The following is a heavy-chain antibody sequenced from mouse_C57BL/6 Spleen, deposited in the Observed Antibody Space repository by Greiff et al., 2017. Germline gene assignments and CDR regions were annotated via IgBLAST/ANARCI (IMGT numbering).Heavy chain of an antibody. CDR3: ARYTCGSSYEYFDV. Sequence: EVQVVESGGGLVQPGGSLSLSCAASGFTFTDYYMSWVRQPPGKALEWLGFIRNKANGYTTEYSASVKGRFTISRDNSQSILYLQMNALRAEDGATYYCARYTCGSSYEYFDVWGTGTTVTVSS. CDR1: GFTFTDYY. V-gene: IGHV7-3*01. J-gene: IGHJ1*03. CDR2: IRNKANGYTT. D-gene: IGHD1-1*01.